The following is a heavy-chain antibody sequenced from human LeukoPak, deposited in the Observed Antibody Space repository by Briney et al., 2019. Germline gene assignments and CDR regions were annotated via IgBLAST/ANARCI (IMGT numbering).Heavy chain of an antibody. Sequence: ASVKVSCKASGYTFTIYGISWVRQAPGQGLEWMGWISAYNGNTNYAQKLQGRVTMTTDTSTSTAYMELRSLRSDDTAVYYCARDPLAGYYSSTLFDYWGQGTLVTVSS. V-gene: IGHV1-18*01. CDR3: ARDPLAGYYSSTLFDY. D-gene: IGHD3-3*01. CDR2: ISAYNGNT. CDR1: GYTFTIYG. J-gene: IGHJ4*02.